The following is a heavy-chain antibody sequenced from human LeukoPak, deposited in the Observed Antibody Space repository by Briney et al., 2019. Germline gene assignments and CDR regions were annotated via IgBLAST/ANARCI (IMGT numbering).Heavy chain of an antibody. D-gene: IGHD1-7*01. CDR3: ARDTKTTLDY. J-gene: IGHJ4*02. CDR2: INADGRST. V-gene: IGHV3-74*01. Sequence: GGSLRLSCAASGFTFSGNWVHWVRQRPGKGLVWISRINADGRSTWYADFVKGRFTISRDDANNTLYLQMNRLRAEDTAVYYCARDTKTTLDYWGQGTLVTVSS. CDR1: GFTFSGNW.